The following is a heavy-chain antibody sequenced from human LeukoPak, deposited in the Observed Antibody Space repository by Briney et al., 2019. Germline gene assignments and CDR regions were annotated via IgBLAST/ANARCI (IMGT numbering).Heavy chain of an antibody. Sequence: ASVKVSCKASGGTFSSYAISWVRQAPGQGLEWMGGIIPIFGTANYAQKFQGRVTITADESTSTAYMELSSLRSEDTAVYYCASLPGYCSSTSCPFDYWGQGTPVTVSS. CDR1: GGTFSSYA. D-gene: IGHD2-2*01. V-gene: IGHV1-69*01. CDR3: ASLPGYCSSTSCPFDY. CDR2: IIPIFGTA. J-gene: IGHJ4*02.